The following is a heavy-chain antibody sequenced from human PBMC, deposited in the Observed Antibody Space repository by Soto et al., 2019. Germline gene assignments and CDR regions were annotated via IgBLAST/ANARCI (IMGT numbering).Heavy chain of an antibody. J-gene: IGHJ6*02. Sequence: QVQLQESGPGLVKPSQTLLLTCSVSGDSISTASHYWNWIRHLPGKGLEWIGNIYSSGRIYYTPSLQSRATISEDTSTNQFSLTFSSVTAADTGVYYCARSISSGSFSFGYHGMDVWGQGTTVTVSS. CDR3: ARSISSGSFSFGYHGMDV. CDR2: IYSSGRI. V-gene: IGHV4-31*03. CDR1: GDSISTASHY. D-gene: IGHD3-10*01.